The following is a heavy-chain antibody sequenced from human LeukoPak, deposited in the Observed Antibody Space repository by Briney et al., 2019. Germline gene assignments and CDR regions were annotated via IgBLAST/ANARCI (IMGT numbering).Heavy chain of an antibody. CDR2: MNPNSGNT. D-gene: IGHD2-2*02. J-gene: IGHJ5*02. CDR1: GYTFTSYD. Sequence: ASVKVSCKASGYTFTSYDINWVRQATGQGLEWMGWMNPNSGNTGYAQKSQGRVTMTRNTSISTAYMELSSLRSEDTAVYYCARGLYCSSTSCYTSYWFDPWGQGTLVTVSS. CDR3: ARGLYCSSTSCYTSYWFDP. V-gene: IGHV1-8*01.